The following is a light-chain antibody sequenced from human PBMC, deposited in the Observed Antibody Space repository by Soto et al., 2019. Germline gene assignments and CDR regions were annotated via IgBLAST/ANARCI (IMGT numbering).Light chain of an antibody. CDR2: RAS. CDR1: QSVSSD. V-gene: IGKV3-15*01. Sequence: EIVMTQSPATLSVSPGESVTLSCRASQSVSSDLAWYLQKPGQAPRLLIYRASTRATGIPARFSGSGSGTEFTLTISSLQSGDFAIYYCQQYDNWPLTFGQGTKLEIK. CDR3: QQYDNWPLT. J-gene: IGKJ2*01.